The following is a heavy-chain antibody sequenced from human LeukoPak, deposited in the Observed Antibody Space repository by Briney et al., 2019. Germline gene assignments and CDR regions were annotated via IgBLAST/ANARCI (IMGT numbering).Heavy chain of an antibody. J-gene: IGHJ5*02. Sequence: GGSLRLSCAASGFSISHFWMYWVRQAPGKGLLWAARISSDGLTAGYADSVKGRFTISRDSAENTLYLQMNSLRAEDTAVFYCAGSPNDGEDLWGQGTLVTVSS. CDR1: GFSISHFW. V-gene: IGHV3-74*01. D-gene: IGHD4-17*01. CDR2: ISSDGLTA. CDR3: AGSPNDGEDL.